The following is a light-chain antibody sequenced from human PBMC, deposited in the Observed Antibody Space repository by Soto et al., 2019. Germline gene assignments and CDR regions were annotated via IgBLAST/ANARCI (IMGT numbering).Light chain of an antibody. J-gene: IGKJ2*01. CDR3: QQSYSTPGYT. CDR2: AAS. V-gene: IGKV1-39*01. CDR1: QSISSY. Sequence: DIQMTQSPSSLSASVGDRVTITCRASQSISSYLNWYQQKPGKAPKLLIYAASSLQSGVPSRFSGSGSGTDFTLCISSLQPEDFATYYCQQSYSTPGYTFGQGTKLEIK.